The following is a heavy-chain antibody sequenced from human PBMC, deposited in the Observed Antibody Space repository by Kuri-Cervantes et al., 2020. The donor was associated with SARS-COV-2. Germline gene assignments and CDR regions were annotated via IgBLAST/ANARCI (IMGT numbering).Heavy chain of an antibody. CDR3: AKDQWELLGGGY. Sequence: GESLKISCAASGFTFSSYRMSWVRQAPGKGLEWVANTKQDGSEKYYVDSVKGRFTISRDNAKNSLYLQMNSLRAEDTAVYYCAKDQWELLGGGYWGQGTLVTVSS. D-gene: IGHD1-26*01. J-gene: IGHJ4*02. V-gene: IGHV3-7*01. CDR1: GFTFSSYR. CDR2: TKQDGSEK.